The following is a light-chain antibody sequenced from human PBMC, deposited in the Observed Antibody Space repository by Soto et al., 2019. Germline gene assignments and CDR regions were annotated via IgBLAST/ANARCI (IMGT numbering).Light chain of an antibody. CDR2: GAS. CDR3: QQYTTSPFT. V-gene: IGKV3-20*01. J-gene: IGKJ3*01. CDR1: QSVGSNY. Sequence: EIVLTQSPGTLSLSPGERATLYCRASQSVGSNYLAWYQQKPGQAPRVLIYGASSRATGIPDRFSGSGSGADFTLTISSLEPEDFAVYYFQQYTTSPFTFGPGTKVDIK.